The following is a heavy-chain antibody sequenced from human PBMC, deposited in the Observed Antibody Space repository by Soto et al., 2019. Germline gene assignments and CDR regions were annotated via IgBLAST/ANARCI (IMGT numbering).Heavy chain of an antibody. CDR1: GGTFSSYA. J-gene: IGHJ6*02. Sequence: QVQLVQSGAEVKKPGSSVKVSCKASGGTFSSYAISWVRQAPGQGLEWMGGIIPIFGTANYAQKFQGRVTITANESTSTAYMELSSLRSEDTAVYYCARVLAVGPADYYGMDVWGQGTTVTVSS. V-gene: IGHV1-69*01. CDR3: ARVLAVGPADYYGMDV. CDR2: IIPIFGTA.